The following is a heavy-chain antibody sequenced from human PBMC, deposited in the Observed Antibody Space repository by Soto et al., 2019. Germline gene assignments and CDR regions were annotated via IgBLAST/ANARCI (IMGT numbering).Heavy chain of an antibody. D-gene: IGHD3-3*01. V-gene: IGHV3-66*01. CDR1: GFTVSSNF. CDR3: ASRRNYYGAYDD. J-gene: IGHJ4*02. Sequence: EVQLVVSGGGLVQPGGSLRLSCAASGFTVSSNFMSWVRQAPGQGLEWVSIIYSAGSTYYAESVKGRFTISRDNTKNTRYLETDRLSAEDTAGYYCASRRNYYGAYDDWGQGTPVTVSS. CDR2: IYSAGST.